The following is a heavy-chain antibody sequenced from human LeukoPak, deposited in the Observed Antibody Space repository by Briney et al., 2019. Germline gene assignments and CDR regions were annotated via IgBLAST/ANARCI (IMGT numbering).Heavy chain of an antibody. CDR2: MYYSGST. V-gene: IGHV4-39*01. Sequence: SETLSLTCTVSGGSISSSNCCWGWIRQPPGKGLEVIGSMYYSGSTYYNPSLKSRVTISVDTSKNQFSLKLGSVTAADTAVYYCARHGPPITPEYRPPYGAVDIWGQGTTVIVSS. D-gene: IGHD2/OR15-2a*01. J-gene: IGHJ3*02. CDR1: GGSISSSNCC. CDR3: ARHGPPITPEYRPPYGAVDI.